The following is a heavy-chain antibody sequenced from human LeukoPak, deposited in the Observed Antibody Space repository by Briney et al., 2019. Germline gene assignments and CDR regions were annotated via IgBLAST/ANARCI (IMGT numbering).Heavy chain of an antibody. CDR3: ALPDY. J-gene: IGHJ4*02. V-gene: IGHV3-30*03. CDR1: GFTFSSYG. CDR2: ISYDGSNK. Sequence: GRSLRLSCAASGFTFSSYGMHWVRQAPGKGLEWVAVISYDGSNKYYADSVKGRFTISRDNSKSTLYLQMNSLRAEDTAVYYCALPDYWGQGTLVTVSS.